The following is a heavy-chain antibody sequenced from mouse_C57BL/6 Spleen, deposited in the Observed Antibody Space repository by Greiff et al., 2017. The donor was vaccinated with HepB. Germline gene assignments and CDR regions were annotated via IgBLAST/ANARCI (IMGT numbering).Heavy chain of an antibody. CDR2: IRSKSNNYAT. CDR1: GFSFNTYA. V-gene: IGHV10-1*01. CDR3: VRRGYAMDY. Sequence: EVQLVVSGGGLVQPKGSLKLSCAASGFSFNTYAMNWVRQAPGKGLEWVARIRSKSNNYATYYADSVKDRFTISRDDSESMLYLQMNNLKTEDTAMYYCVRRGYAMDYWGQGTSVTVSS. J-gene: IGHJ4*01.